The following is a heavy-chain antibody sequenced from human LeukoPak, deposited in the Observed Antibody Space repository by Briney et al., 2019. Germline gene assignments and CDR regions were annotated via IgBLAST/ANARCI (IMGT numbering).Heavy chain of an antibody. D-gene: IGHD4-17*01. CDR2: IKQDGSEK. V-gene: IGHV3-7*03. Sequence: GGSLRLSCAASGFTFSSYWMSWVRQAPGKGLEWVANIKQDGSEKYYVDSVKGRFTISRDNAKNSLYLQMNSLRAEDTAVYYCAKDADWSTTGGDAFDIWGQGTMVTVSS. CDR1: GFTFSSYW. J-gene: IGHJ3*02. CDR3: AKDADWSTTGGDAFDI.